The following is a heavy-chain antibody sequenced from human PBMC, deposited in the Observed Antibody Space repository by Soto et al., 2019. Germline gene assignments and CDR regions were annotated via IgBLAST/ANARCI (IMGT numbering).Heavy chain of an antibody. CDR3: AKVSISKSSAVTFDS. CDR1: GFTFSTYD. D-gene: IGHD2-15*01. Sequence: QVQLVESGGGMVQPGRSLRLSCTVSGFTFSTYDMHWVRQAPGKGLEWVAVVSYDAGYKNYADSVKGRFTISRDNSKNTLYLQMNGVRPEDTAVYYCAKVSISKSSAVTFDSWGQGTLVTVSS. J-gene: IGHJ4*02. CDR2: VSYDAGYK. V-gene: IGHV3-30*18.